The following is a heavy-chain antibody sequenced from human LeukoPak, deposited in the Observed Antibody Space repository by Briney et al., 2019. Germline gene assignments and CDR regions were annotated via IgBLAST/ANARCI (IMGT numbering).Heavy chain of an antibody. V-gene: IGHV4-34*01. CDR3: VRTYSSGSSPDY. CDR2: INHSGST. CDR1: GGSFSGYY. Sequence: SETLSLTCAVYGGSFSGYYWSWIRQPPGKGLEWIGEINHSGSTNYNPSLKSRVTISVDTSKNQFSLKLSSVTAADTAVYYCVRTYSSGSSPDYWGQGTLVTVSS. D-gene: IGHD6-19*01. J-gene: IGHJ4*02.